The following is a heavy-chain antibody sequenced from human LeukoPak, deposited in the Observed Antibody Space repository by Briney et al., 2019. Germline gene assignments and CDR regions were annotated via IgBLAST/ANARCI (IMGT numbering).Heavy chain of an antibody. CDR2: MFPGDSDT. CDR1: GYSFTSFW. Sequence: GESLKISCKCSGYSFTSFWIGWVRQLPGKGLEWMGIMFPGDSDTRYSPSFQGQVTISADKSISTAYLQWSSLKASDTAMYYCARLNYYDSSGYYRLYYYYMDVWGKGTTVTVSS. J-gene: IGHJ6*03. V-gene: IGHV5-51*01. D-gene: IGHD3-22*01. CDR3: ARLNYYDSSGYYRLYYYYMDV.